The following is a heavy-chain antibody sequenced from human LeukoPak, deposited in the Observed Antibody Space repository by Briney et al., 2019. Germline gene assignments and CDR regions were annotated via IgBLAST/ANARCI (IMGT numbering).Heavy chain of an antibody. V-gene: IGHV3-53*01. CDR3: ARVGVTHIAFDY. CDR2: IYSGGST. CDR1: GFIVSENY. J-gene: IGHJ4*02. D-gene: IGHD3-16*01. Sequence: GGSLRLSCAASGFIVSENYVSWIRQAPGKGLEWVSVIYSGGSTYYADSVKGRLTISRNNVRNTVYLQMNSLRAEDTAVYYCARVGVTHIAFDYWGQGTLVTVSS.